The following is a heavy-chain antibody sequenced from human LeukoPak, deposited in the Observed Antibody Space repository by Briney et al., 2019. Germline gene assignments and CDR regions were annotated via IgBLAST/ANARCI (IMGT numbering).Heavy chain of an antibody. CDR1: GGTFSSYA. Sequence: ASVKVSCKASGGTFSSYAISWVRQAPGQGLEWMGGIIPIFGTANYAQKFQGRVTITTDESTSTAYMELSSLRSEDTAVYYCARYSSSWYLPSWFDYWGQGTLVTVSS. J-gene: IGHJ4*02. V-gene: IGHV1-69*05. CDR2: IIPIFGTA. D-gene: IGHD6-13*01. CDR3: ARYSSSWYLPSWFDY.